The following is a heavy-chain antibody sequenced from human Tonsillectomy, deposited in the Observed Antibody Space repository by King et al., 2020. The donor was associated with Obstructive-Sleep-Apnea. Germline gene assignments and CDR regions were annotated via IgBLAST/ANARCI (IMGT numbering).Heavy chain of an antibody. J-gene: IGHJ4*02. CDR2: ISYDGSNK. Sequence: QLVQSGGGVVQPGRSLRLSCAASGFIFSSYGMHWVRQAPGKGLEWVAVISYDGSNKYYADSVKGRFTISRDNSKNTLYLQMNSLRAEDTAVYYFAKVGGSGSYYGYYFDYWGQGTLVTVSS. CDR1: GFIFSSYG. V-gene: IGHV3-30*18. D-gene: IGHD3-10*01. CDR3: AKVGGSGSYYGYYFDY.